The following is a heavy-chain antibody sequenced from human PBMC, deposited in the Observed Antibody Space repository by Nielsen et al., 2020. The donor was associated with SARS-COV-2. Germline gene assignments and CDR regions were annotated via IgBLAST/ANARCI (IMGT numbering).Heavy chain of an antibody. J-gene: IGHJ4*02. CDR2: IPSSSTYT. D-gene: IGHD5-24*01. V-gene: IGHV3-11*05. CDR3: AREGRKLPLDY. CDR1: GFTFSDYY. Sequence: GESLKISCVGSGFTFSDYYMGWVRQAPGKGLEWVSYIPSSSTYTNYADSVKGRFTISRDNAKNSLSLQMHSLRAEDTAVYYCAREGRKLPLDYWGQGTLVTVSS.